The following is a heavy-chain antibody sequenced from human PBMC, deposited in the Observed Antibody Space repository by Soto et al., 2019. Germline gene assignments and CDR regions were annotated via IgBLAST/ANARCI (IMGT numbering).Heavy chain of an antibody. Sequence: EVRLVESGGGLVKPGGSLRLSCAVSGLSFSEPWMNWVRQAPGKGLEWVGRVKTKSDGGTMDCAAPVKGRCNISRDDSRDTLFLQMNSLKTEDTGVYYCGSSWYWGQGTLVTVSS. CDR2: VKTKSDGGTM. CDR1: GLSFSEPW. D-gene: IGHD2-2*01. J-gene: IGHJ4*02. CDR3: GSSWY. V-gene: IGHV3-15*01.